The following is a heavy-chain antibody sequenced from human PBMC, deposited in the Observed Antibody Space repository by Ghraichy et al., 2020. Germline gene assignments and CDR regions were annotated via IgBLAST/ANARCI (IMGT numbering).Heavy chain of an antibody. V-gene: IGHV4-34*01. CDR2: MSHSGST. D-gene: IGHD3-16*01. CDR1: GGSISGYY. J-gene: IGHJ6*03. CDR3: ARVGERGDSPPTPPLKRRGHHSYYYMDV. Sequence: SETLSLTCAVYGGSISGYYWSWFRQSPGKGLEWIGQMSHSGSTYYGPSLRSRVIMSIDTSKNQFSLRMSSVTAADTAVYFCARVGERGDSPPTPPLKRRGHHSYYYMDVWGQGTTVTVSS.